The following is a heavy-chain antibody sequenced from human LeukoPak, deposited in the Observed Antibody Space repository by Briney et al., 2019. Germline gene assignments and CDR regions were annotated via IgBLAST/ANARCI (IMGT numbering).Heavy chain of an antibody. Sequence: ASVKVSCKASGYSFSGFFIHSVRQAPAQGLEWMGWISPNRGDTNYAQKFKGRVTMTTDTPLNTIYMELSSLRLDDTPVYFCARGSVLGTSSWFDPWGQGTLVTVSS. D-gene: IGHD6-19*01. J-gene: IGHJ5*02. V-gene: IGHV1-2*02. CDR3: ARGSVLGTSSWFDP. CDR2: ISPNRGDT. CDR1: GYSFSGFF.